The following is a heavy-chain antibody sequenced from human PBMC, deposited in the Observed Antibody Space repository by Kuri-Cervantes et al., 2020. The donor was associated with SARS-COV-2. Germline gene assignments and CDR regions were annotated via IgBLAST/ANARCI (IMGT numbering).Heavy chain of an antibody. CDR1: GYSISSGYY. CDR2: ISYSGRT. V-gene: IGHV4-38-2*01. D-gene: IGHD3-10*01. J-gene: IGHJ4*02. Sequence: GSLRLSCEVSGYSISSGYYWGWIRQPPRKGLEWIGTISYSGRTCYSASLKSGVAISVDTSKNQFSLRLSSLTAADTAVYYCAKAGSRMVRGVIEVPAYDWGQGTLVTVSS. CDR3: AKAGSRMVRGVIEVPAYD.